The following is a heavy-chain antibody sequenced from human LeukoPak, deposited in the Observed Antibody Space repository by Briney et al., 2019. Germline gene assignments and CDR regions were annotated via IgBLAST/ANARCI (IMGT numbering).Heavy chain of an antibody. J-gene: IGHJ4*02. D-gene: IGHD2-2*01. Sequence: PGGSLRLSCTASGFAFDEHGTSWVRQVPGKGLEWVSGINSSGGSTGYADPLRGRFTISRDNAKNSLYLQMDSLRAEDTALYYCARAPITSPFYFDYWGQGTLVTVSS. CDR3: ARAPITSPFYFDY. CDR1: GFAFDEHG. CDR2: INSSGGST. V-gene: IGHV3-20*04.